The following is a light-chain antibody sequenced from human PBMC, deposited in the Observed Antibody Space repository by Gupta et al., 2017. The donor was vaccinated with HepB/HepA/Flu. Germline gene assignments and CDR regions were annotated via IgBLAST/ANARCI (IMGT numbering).Light chain of an antibody. V-gene: IGLV2-23*02. J-gene: IGLJ3*02. CDR3: CSYAGSSTLR. Sequence: QSALTQPASVPGSPGQSITISCTGTSSDVGSYNLVSWYQQPPGKAPKLMIYEVSKRPSGVSNRFSGSKSGNTASLTISGLQAEDEADYYCCSYAGSSTLRFGGGTKLTVL. CDR2: EVS. CDR1: SSDVGSYNL.